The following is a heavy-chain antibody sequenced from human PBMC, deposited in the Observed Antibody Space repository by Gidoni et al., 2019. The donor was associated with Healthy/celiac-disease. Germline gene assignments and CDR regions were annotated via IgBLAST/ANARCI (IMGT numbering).Heavy chain of an antibody. J-gene: IGHJ4*02. Sequence: QVQLVQSRAEGKKPGASVKVSCTASGSMFTGFDMHWVRQAPGQGIEWMGTFNPNGGSTSYAQKFQGRVTMTRDKSTSTVYMELSSLRSEDTAVYFCAPGGVSAYSYGGGQFDYWGQGTLVTVSS. CDR3: APGGVSAYSYGGGQFDY. D-gene: IGHD5-18*01. V-gene: IGHV1-46*01. CDR1: GSMFTGFD. CDR2: FNPNGGST.